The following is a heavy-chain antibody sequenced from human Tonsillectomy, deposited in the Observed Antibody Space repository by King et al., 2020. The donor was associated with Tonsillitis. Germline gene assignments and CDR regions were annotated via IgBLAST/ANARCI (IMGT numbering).Heavy chain of an antibody. CDR3: AGLDVLVPADIGSFSRYNYGMDV. D-gene: IGHD2-2*02. CDR1: GFIFTSYA. J-gene: IGHJ6*02. CDR2: FSGSVGST. V-gene: IGHV3-23*04. Sequence: VQLVESGGGLVQPGGSLRLSCAASGFIFTSYAMSWVRQAPGKGLEWVSSFSGSVGSTYYADSVKGRFTISRDNSKNTLYLQMNSLRAEDTAVYYCAGLDVLVPADIGSFSRYNYGMDVWGQGTTVTVSS.